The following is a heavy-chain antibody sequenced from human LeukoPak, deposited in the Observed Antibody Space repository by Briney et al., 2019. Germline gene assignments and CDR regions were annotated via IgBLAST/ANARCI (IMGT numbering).Heavy chain of an antibody. CDR3: AGGYCSGGSCRNPFDY. Sequence: SETLSLTCTVSGGSISSYYWSWIRQPPGKGLEWIGEINHSGSTNYNPSLKSRVTISVDTSKNQFSLKLSSVTAADTAVYYCAGGYCSGGSCRNPFDYWGQGTLVTVSS. CDR2: INHSGST. V-gene: IGHV4-34*01. D-gene: IGHD2-15*01. CDR1: GGSISSYY. J-gene: IGHJ4*02.